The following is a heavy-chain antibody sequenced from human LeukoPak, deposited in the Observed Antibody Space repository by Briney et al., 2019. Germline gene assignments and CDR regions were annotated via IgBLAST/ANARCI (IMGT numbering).Heavy chain of an antibody. CDR3: ARDALAVAGNVRDDFDY. CDR2: IKQEGSEK. V-gene: IGHV3-7*01. D-gene: IGHD6-19*01. CDR1: GFTFSSDW. J-gene: IGHJ4*02. Sequence: GGSLRVSCAASGFTFSSDWMSWGREAPGKGLEWVANIKQEGSEKYYVDSVKGRFTISRDNAKTSLYLQMNSLRAEDTAVYYCARDALAVAGNVRDDFDYWGQGTLVTVSS.